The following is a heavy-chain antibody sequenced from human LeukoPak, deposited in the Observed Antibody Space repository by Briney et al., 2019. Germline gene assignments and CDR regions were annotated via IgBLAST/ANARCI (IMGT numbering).Heavy chain of an antibody. D-gene: IGHD1-26*01. Sequence: SQTLSLTCAISGDXVSSNSAAWNWIRQSPSRGLEWLGRTYYRSKWYNDYAVSVKSRITINPDTSKNQFSLQLNSVTPEDTAVYHCARSAYSEYYLDYWGQGTLVTVSS. V-gene: IGHV6-1*01. CDR1: GDXVSSNSAA. CDR3: ARSAYSEYYLDY. J-gene: IGHJ4*02. CDR2: TYYRSKWYN.